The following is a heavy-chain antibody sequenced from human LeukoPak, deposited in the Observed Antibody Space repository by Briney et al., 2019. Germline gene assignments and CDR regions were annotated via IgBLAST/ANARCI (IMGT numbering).Heavy chain of an antibody. CDR2: IYTSGST. Sequence: SETLSLTCTVPGGSISSYYWSWIRQPAGKGLEWIGRIYTSGSTNYNPSLKSRVTMSVDTSKNQFSLKLSSVTAADTAVYYCARDEPSGWYMDYWGQGTLVTVSS. CDR3: ARDEPSGWYMDY. CDR1: GGSISSYY. J-gene: IGHJ4*02. D-gene: IGHD6-19*01. V-gene: IGHV4-4*07.